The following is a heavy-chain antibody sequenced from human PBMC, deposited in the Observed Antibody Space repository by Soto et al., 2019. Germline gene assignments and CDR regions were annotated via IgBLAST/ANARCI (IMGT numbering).Heavy chain of an antibody. CDR2: ISYDVSKK. D-gene: IGHD6-13*01. CDR3: AKSMAAPGSLDY. V-gene: IGHV3-30*18. CDR1: GFTFSIYG. Sequence: ESVGGVVQPGRSLRLSCTASGFTFSIYGMHWVRQAPGKGLEWVAVISYDVSKKYYADSVKGRFTISRDNSKNTLYLHMNSLRAEDTAVYYCAKSMAAPGSLDYWGLGTLVTVSS. J-gene: IGHJ4*02.